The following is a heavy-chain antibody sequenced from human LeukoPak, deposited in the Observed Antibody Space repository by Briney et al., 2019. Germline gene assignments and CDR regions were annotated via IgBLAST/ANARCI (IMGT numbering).Heavy chain of an antibody. CDR3: ARGVTMVRGVTYMDV. J-gene: IGHJ6*03. D-gene: IGHD3-10*01. V-gene: IGHV1-8*01. Sequence: ASVKVSCKASGYTFTSYDINWVRQATGQGLEWMGWMNPNSGNTGYAQKFQGRVTMTRNTSISTAYMELSSLRSEDTAVYYCARGVTMVRGVTYMDVWGKGTTVTISS. CDR1: GYTFTSYD. CDR2: MNPNSGNT.